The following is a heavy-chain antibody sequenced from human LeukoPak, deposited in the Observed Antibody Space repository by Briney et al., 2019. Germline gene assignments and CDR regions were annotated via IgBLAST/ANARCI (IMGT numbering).Heavy chain of an antibody. J-gene: IGHJ4*02. CDR1: GGSISSYY. CDR2: IYYSGST. CDR3: ARVAVAGTSRQFDY. Sequence: SETLSLTCTVSGGSISSYYWSWIRQPPGKGLEWIGYIYYSGSTNYNPSLKSRVTISVDTSKNQFSLKLSSVTAADTAVYYCARVAVAGTSRQFDYWGQGTLVTVSS. V-gene: IGHV4-59*01. D-gene: IGHD6-19*01.